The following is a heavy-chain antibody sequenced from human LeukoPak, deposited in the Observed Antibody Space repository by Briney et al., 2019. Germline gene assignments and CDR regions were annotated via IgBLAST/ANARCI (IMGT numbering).Heavy chain of an antibody. CDR1: EFSFSSYW. Sequence: PGGSLRLSCEGSEFSFSSYWMSWVRQAPGKGLEWVAKIKQDGSEKYYVDSVKGRFTISRDNAKNSMYLLMNSLGVEDTAVYYCVRDVLYYYGAERLFWFDPWGQRTLVTVSS. CDR3: VRDVLYYYGAERLFWFDP. D-gene: IGHD3-10*01. V-gene: IGHV3-7*01. J-gene: IGHJ5*02. CDR2: IKQDGSEK.